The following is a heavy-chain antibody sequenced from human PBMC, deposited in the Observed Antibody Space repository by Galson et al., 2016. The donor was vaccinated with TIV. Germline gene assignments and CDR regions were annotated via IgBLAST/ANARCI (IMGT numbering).Heavy chain of an antibody. Sequence: SVKVSCKASGFTFIYYALHWVRQAPGQGLEWMGWINAGNGNTKYSQKFQGRVTITRDTSASTAYMELSGLRSDDTAVYYCARDASGALKFFDYWGQGTLITVSS. V-gene: IGHV1-3*01. CDR3: ARDASGALKFFDY. J-gene: IGHJ4*02. CDR1: GFTFIYYA. CDR2: INAGNGNT.